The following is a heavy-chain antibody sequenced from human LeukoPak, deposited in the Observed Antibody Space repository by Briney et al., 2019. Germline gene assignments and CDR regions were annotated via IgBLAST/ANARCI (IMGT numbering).Heavy chain of an antibody. CDR2: FDPKDGET. CDR1: GYTLTELS. CDR3: ATDLDTIPGFDY. Sequence: ASVKVSCKVSGYTLTELSVHWVRQAPGKGLEWMGGFDPKDGETIYAQKFQGRVTMTEDTSTDTAYMELSSLRSEDTAVYYCATDLDTIPGFDYWGQGTLVTVSS. V-gene: IGHV1-24*01. J-gene: IGHJ4*02. D-gene: IGHD3/OR15-3a*01.